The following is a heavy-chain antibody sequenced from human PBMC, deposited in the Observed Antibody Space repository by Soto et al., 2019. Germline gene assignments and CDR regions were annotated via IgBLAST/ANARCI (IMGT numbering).Heavy chain of an antibody. CDR2: VSNDGSNK. CDR3: AKDQSTNSRSYHALDV. J-gene: IGHJ6*02. D-gene: IGHD2-8*01. V-gene: IGHV3-30*18. Sequence: QVQLVESGGGVVQPGESLILSCAASEFTFSSYAMHWVRQAPGKGLEWVAGVSNDGSNKYYADSVKGRFTISRDNSKNTLNLQMNSLRAEDTAVYYCAKDQSTNSRSYHALDVWGQGTTVTVSS. CDR1: EFTFSSYA.